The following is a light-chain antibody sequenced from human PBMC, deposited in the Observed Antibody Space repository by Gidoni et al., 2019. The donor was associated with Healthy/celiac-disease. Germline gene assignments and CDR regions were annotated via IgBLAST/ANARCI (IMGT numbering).Light chain of an antibody. CDR1: SSNIGSNT. CDR3: AAWDDSLNGWV. Sequence: QSVLTQPPSASGTPGQRVTISFSGSSSNIGSNTVNWYQQLPGTAPKLLIYSNTQRPSGVPDRFSGSKSGTSASLAIRGLQSEDEADYYCAAWDDSLNGWVFGGGTKLTVL. V-gene: IGLV1-44*01. CDR2: SNT. J-gene: IGLJ3*02.